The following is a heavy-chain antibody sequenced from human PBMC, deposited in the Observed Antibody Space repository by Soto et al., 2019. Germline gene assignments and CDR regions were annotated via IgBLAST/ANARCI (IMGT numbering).Heavy chain of an antibody. V-gene: IGHV3-33*01. CDR1: EFTFRTYA. CDR2: IWYDGSNK. D-gene: IGHD1-1*01. Sequence: QVQLVESGGGVVQPGRSLRLSCAASEFTFRTYAMHWVRQAPGKGLEWVAVIWYDGSNKYYADSVEGRFTISRDNSKNTLYLQMNSLRAEDTAVYYCAGDPSTYCNFCMDVWGQGTTVTVSS. J-gene: IGHJ6*02. CDR3: AGDPSTYCNFCMDV.